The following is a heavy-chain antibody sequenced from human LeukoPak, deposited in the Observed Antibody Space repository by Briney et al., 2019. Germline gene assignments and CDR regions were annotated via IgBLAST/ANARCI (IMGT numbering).Heavy chain of an antibody. D-gene: IGHD6-25*01. CDR3: GLSGNYYYYYMDV. V-gene: IGHV1-2*02. CDR1: GYTFTGYY. Sequence: ASVKVSCKASGYTFTGYYMHWVRQAPGQGLEWMGWINPNSGGTNYAQKFQGRVTMTRDTSISTAYMELSRLRSDHTAIYYCGLSGNYYYYYMDVWGKGTTVTISS. CDR2: INPNSGGT. J-gene: IGHJ6*03.